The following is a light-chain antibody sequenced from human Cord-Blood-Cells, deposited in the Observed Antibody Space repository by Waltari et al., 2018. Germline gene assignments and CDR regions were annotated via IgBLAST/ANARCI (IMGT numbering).Light chain of an antibody. V-gene: IGKV1-8*01. J-gene: IGKJ3*01. CDR1: QGISSY. Sequence: IRMTQSPPVSSASTQDGVTATCRASQGISSYLAWYQHKPGNAPKLLIYAASNLQRGVRSRFRGSGSGTDFTLTISCLQSEDFATYYCQQYYSYPFTVGPGTRVYIK. CDR3: QQYYSYPFT. CDR2: AAS.